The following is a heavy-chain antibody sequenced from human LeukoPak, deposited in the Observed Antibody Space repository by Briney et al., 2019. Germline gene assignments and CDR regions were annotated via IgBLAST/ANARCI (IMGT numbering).Heavy chain of an antibody. CDR2: IYHSGRT. J-gene: IGHJ3*02. D-gene: IGHD3-22*01. CDR1: GGSISSSNW. Sequence: SETLSLTCAVSGGSISSSNWWSWVRQPPGKGLEWIGEIYHSGRTNYNPSLKSRVTISVDTSKNQFSLKLSSVTAADTAVYYCARGTYYYDSSGLSNAFDIWGQGTMVTVSS. V-gene: IGHV4-4*02. CDR3: ARGTYYYDSSGLSNAFDI.